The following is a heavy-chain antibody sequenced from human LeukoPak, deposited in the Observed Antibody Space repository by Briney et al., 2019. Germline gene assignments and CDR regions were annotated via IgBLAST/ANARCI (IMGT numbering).Heavy chain of an antibody. D-gene: IGHD3-22*01. CDR1: GFTFTAHS. J-gene: IGHJ4*02. Sequence: EGSLRLSCAASGFTFTAHSMNWVRQAPGKGLEWVSFISSDSTYKYYGDSVKGRFTISRDNANVYLQMNSLRAEDTATYHCAREYDSKGRFDNWGQGTLVTVSS. CDR3: AREYDSKGRFDN. CDR2: ISSDSTYK. V-gene: IGHV3-21*01.